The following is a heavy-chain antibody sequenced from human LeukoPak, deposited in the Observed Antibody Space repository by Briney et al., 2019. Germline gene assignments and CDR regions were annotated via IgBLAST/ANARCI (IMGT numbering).Heavy chain of an antibody. CDR2: ISGSDGTT. CDR1: GFTFSSYA. V-gene: IGHV3-23*01. CDR3: ARDMYSSGRVPFDY. D-gene: IGHD6-19*01. Sequence: AGGSLRLSCAASGFTFSSYAMSWVRQAPGKGLEWVSAISGSDGTTYYADSVKGRFTISRDNSKYTLSLQMNSLRAEDTAVYYCARDMYSSGRVPFDYWGQGTLVTVSS. J-gene: IGHJ4*02.